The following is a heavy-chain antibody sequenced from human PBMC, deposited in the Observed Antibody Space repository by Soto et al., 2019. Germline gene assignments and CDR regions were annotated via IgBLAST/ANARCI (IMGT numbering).Heavy chain of an antibody. V-gene: IGHV4-59*01. CDR2: IYYSGST. J-gene: IGHJ4*02. CDR3: SRLSILTGYYIFDY. Sequence: LSLTCIVSGGSISSYYWSWIRQPPGKGLEWIGYIYYSGSTNYNPSLKSRVTISVDTSKNQFSLKLSSVTAADTAVYYCSRLSILTGYYIFDYWGQGALVTVSS. D-gene: IGHD3-9*01. CDR1: GGSISSYY.